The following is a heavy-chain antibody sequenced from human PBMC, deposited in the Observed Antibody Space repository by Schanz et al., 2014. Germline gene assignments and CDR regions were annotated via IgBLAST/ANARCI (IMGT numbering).Heavy chain of an antibody. CDR3: VRAVGPAALHGYWFFP. D-gene: IGHD2-2*01. CDR2: MNPKSGNK. V-gene: IGHV1-8*02. Sequence: QEETVQSGAEVKNPGASGKVSCKASGYTLINSDINWGRQAAGQGLEWMGWMNPKSGNKGYAQKSQGRVTMSRTTSISTAYMELSRLRPDDTAISYCVRAVGPAALHGYWFFPWGQGTLVSVAS. J-gene: IGHJ5*02. CDR1: GYTLINSD.